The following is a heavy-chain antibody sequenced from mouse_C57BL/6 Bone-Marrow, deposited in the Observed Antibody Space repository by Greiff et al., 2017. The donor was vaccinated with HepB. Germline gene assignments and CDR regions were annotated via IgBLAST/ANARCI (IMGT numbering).Heavy chain of an antibody. J-gene: IGHJ3*01. D-gene: IGHD3-2*02. Sequence: VQLQQSGPELVKPGASVKISCKASGYTFTDYYMNWVKQSHGKSLEWIGDINPNNGGTSYNQKFKGKATLTVDKSSSTAYMELRSLTSEDSAVYYCAGDSSGLAWFAYWGQGTLVTVSA. CDR2: INPNNGGT. V-gene: IGHV1-26*01. CDR1: GYTFTDYY. CDR3: AGDSSGLAWFAY.